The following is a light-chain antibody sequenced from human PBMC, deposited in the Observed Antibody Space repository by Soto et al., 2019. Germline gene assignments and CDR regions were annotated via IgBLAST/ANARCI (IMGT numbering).Light chain of an antibody. CDR1: XXXSXW. CDR2: STS. Sequence: DIQMTQSPSSVSASVGDRVTITCRASXXXSXWLAWYQQKPGKAPKVLIYSTSNLQSGVPSRFSGSRSATDFTLTISSLQPEDXATYXXXQSKSFPLTFGGGTKVELK. V-gene: IGKV1-12*01. CDR3: XQSKSFPLT. J-gene: IGKJ4*01.